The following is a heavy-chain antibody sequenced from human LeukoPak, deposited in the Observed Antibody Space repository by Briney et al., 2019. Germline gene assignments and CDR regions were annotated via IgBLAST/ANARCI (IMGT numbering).Heavy chain of an antibody. D-gene: IGHD3-10*01. CDR3: AKCPPSMVRGVRDWFDP. CDR1: GFTFSSYA. V-gene: IGHV3-30-3*02. CDR2: ISYDGSNK. Sequence: GRSLRLSCAASGFTFSSYAMHWVRQAPGKGLEWVAVISYDGSNKYYADSVKGRFTISRDNSKNTLYLQMNSLRAEDTAVYYCAKCPPSMVRGVRDWFDPWGQGTLVTVSS. J-gene: IGHJ5*02.